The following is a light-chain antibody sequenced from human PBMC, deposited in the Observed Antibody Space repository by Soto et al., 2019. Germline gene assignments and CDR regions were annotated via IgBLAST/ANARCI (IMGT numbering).Light chain of an antibody. J-gene: IGKJ3*01. Sequence: DIQLTQSPSFLSASVGDRVTITCRASQGISTYLAWYQQKPGKAPSLLIYAASTLQSGVPSRFSGSGSGTEFTLTICSLQPEDFATYYCQQVNTYTFGPGTKVNIK. V-gene: IGKV1-9*01. CDR2: AAS. CDR1: QGISTY. CDR3: QQVNTYT.